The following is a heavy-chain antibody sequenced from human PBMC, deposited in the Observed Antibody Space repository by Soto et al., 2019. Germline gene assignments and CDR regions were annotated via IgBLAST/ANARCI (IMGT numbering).Heavy chain of an antibody. CDR1: GFTFSSYA. CDR3: AKDQWDYYDSSGYGWRRVLHAFDI. V-gene: IGHV3-23*01. Sequence: GGSLRLSCAASGFTFSSYAMSWVRQAPGKGLEWVSAISGSGGSTYYADSVKGRFTISRDNSKNTLYLQMNSLRAEDTAVYYWAKDQWDYYDSSGYGWRRVLHAFDIWGQGTMVTVSS. D-gene: IGHD3-22*01. J-gene: IGHJ3*02. CDR2: ISGSGGST.